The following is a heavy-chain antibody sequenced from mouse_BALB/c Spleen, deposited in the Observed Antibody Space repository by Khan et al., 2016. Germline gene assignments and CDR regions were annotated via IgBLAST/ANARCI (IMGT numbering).Heavy chain of an antibody. CDR1: GFDFRRYW. CDR3: ARAGYYGYLAY. V-gene: IGHV4-1*02. CDR2: INPDSRTI. Sequence: EVKLEESGGGLVQPGGSLKLSCAASGFDFRRYWMSWVRQAPGKGLEWIGEINPDSRTINYTPSLTDKFTISSDNDKNTLYLQMSKVSSEDTALYYCARAGYYGYLAYWGQGTLVSVSA. D-gene: IGHD1-1*01. J-gene: IGHJ3*01.